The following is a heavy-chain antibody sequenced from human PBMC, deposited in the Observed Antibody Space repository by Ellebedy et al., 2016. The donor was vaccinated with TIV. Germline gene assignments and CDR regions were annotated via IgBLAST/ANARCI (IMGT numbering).Heavy chain of an antibody. CDR1: GSTFSKYG. V-gene: IGHV3-33*01. J-gene: IGHJ4*02. Sequence: GESLKISCAASGSTFSKYGMHWVRQAPGKGLEWVADIWYDGSNIYYADSVKGRFTISRDNSENTLYLQMNNLRADDTAIYYCARATQWLTFDFWGQGILVTVSA. D-gene: IGHD6-19*01. CDR2: IWYDGSNI. CDR3: ARATQWLTFDF.